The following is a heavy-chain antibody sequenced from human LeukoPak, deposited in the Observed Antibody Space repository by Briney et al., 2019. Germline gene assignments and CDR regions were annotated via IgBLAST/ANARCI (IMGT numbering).Heavy chain of an antibody. CDR3: ARETGRRDFFDSSGYIEY. D-gene: IGHD3-22*01. CDR1: GYTFTGYF. CDR2: INPKSGGT. Sequence: ASVKVSCKASGYTFTGYFIHWVRQAPGQGLEWMGWINPKSGGTNYAQKFQGRVTMTRDTSISTAYMELRRLTSDDTAVYYCARETGRRDFFDSSGYIEYWGRGTLVPVSS. V-gene: IGHV1-2*02. J-gene: IGHJ4*02.